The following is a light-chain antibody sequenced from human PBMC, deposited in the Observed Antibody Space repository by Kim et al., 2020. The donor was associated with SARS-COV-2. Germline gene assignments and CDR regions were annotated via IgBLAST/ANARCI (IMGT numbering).Light chain of an antibody. Sequence: VFPGKTAGITCSGDKLGDKYAYWYQQKPGQSPVLLVYQDSRRPSGVPERFSGSNSGNTATLTISGSQAMNEADYYCQAGEGSTAQVFGTGTKVTVL. J-gene: IGLJ1*01. CDR1: KLGDKY. CDR2: QDS. V-gene: IGLV3-1*01. CDR3: QAGEGSTAQV.